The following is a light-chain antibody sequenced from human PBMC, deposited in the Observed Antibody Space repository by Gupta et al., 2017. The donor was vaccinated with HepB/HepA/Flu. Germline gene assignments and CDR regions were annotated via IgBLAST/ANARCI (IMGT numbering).Light chain of an antibody. CDR2: AAS. CDR3: QQSYSTPLT. J-gene: IGKJ3*01. V-gene: IGKV1-39*01. Sequence: DIQMTQSPSSLYASVGDRVTITCRASQSISSYLNWYQQKPGKAPKLLIYAASSLQSGVPSRFSGSGSGTDFTLTISRLQPEDFATYYCQQSYSTPLTFGPGTKVDIK. CDR1: QSISSY.